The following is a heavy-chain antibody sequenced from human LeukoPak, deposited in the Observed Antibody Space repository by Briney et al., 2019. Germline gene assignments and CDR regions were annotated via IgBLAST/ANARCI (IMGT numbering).Heavy chain of an antibody. V-gene: IGHV4-34*01. CDR1: GGSFSGYY. CDR3: ARGPNSITWYEIDY. J-gene: IGHJ4*02. D-gene: IGHD6-13*01. CDR2: IDHSGST. Sequence: SETLSLTCAVYGGSFSGYYWSWIRQPPGKGLEWIGEIDHSGSTNYNPSLKSRVTISVDTSKNQFSLKLSSVTAADTAVYYCARGPNSITWYEIDYWGQGTLVTVSS.